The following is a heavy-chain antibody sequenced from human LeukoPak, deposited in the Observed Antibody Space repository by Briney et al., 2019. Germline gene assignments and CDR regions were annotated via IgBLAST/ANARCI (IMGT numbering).Heavy chain of an antibody. V-gene: IGHV4-38-2*02. CDR1: GGSISSYY. Sequence: PSETLSLTCTVSGGSISSYYWGWIRQPPGQGLDWIGSIYHSGSTYYNPSLKSRVTISVDTSKNQFSLKLSSVTAADTAVYYCARLSGERRYYYYYMDVWGKGTSVTVSS. CDR3: ARLSGERRYYYYYMDV. CDR2: IYHSGST. J-gene: IGHJ6*03. D-gene: IGHD3-10*01.